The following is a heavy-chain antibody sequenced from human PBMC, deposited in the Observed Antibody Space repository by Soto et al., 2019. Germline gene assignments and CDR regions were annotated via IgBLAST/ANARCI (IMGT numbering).Heavy chain of an antibody. CDR2: ISYDGSNK. Sequence: GGSLRLSCAASGFTFSSYGMHWVRQAPGKGLEWVAVISYDGSNKYYADSVKGRFTISRDNSKNTLYLQMNSLRAEDSALYYCAKQGSGGYYFDYWGQGTLVTVSS. CDR1: GFTFSSYG. CDR3: AKQGSGGYYFDY. J-gene: IGHJ4*02. D-gene: IGHD3-16*01. V-gene: IGHV3-30*18.